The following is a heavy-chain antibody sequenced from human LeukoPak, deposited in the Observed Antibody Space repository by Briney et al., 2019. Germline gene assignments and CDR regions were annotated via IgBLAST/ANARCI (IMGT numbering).Heavy chain of an antibody. CDR3: ARGRPHGNDY. CDR2: IASDGSST. Sequence: GGSLRLSCAASGFSFSSYWMNWVRQAPGKGLVWVSRIASDGSSTTYADSVKGRFSISRDNAKNTLYLQMNSLRVEDTAVYYCARGRPHGNDYWGQGTLVTVSS. CDR1: GFSFSSYW. D-gene: IGHD4-23*01. V-gene: IGHV3-74*01. J-gene: IGHJ4*02.